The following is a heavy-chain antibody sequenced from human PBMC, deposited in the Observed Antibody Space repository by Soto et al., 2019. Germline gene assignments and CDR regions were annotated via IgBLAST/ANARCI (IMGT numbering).Heavy chain of an antibody. CDR1: GFTFHDYA. V-gene: IGHV3-9*01. CDR2: ITWNSGSI. D-gene: IGHD3-3*01. CDR3: ARGGQNFWMREDAFDM. Sequence: GGSLRLSCAASGFTFHDYAMHWVRQGQGKGLEWVSGITWNSGSIDYADSVKGRFTIFRDNAKNSLFLLMSSLRADDTAVYYCARGGQNFWMREDAFDMWGQGTMVTVSS. J-gene: IGHJ3*02.